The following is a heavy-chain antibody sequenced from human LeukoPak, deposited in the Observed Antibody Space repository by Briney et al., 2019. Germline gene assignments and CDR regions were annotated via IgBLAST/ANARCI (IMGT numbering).Heavy chain of an antibody. Sequence: GGSLRLSCAASGFTFSSHSMNWVRQAPGKGLEWVSYISSSSSTIYYADSAKGRFTISRDSAKNSLYLQMNSLRAEDTAVYYCARGAYYYEDWGQGTLVTVSS. CDR1: GFTFSSHS. J-gene: IGHJ4*02. CDR2: ISSSSSTI. CDR3: ARGAYYYED. V-gene: IGHV3-48*01. D-gene: IGHD3-22*01.